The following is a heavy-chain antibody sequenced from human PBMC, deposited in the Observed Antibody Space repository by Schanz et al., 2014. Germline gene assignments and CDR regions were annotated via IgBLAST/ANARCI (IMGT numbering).Heavy chain of an antibody. CDR1: GFVFGDYY. J-gene: IGHJ4*02. Sequence: QVQVVQSGGGLVKPGGSLRLSCAASGFVFGDYYMTWIRQAPGKGLEWLSYISDSGTYTNYADSVKGRFTISRDNAKSSLYLQMNSLRVEDTAMYYCAASSGWHPSTDYWGQGTLVTVSS. D-gene: IGHD6-19*01. CDR3: AASSGWHPSTDY. CDR2: ISDSGTYT. V-gene: IGHV3-11*05.